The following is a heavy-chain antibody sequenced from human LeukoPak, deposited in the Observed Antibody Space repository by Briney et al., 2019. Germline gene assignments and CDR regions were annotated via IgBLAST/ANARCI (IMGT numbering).Heavy chain of an antibody. D-gene: IGHD3-22*01. J-gene: IGHJ4*02. CDR3: AREGDYYDSSGYLGY. CDR2: INPSGGST. V-gene: IGHV1-46*01. Sequence: ASVKVSCKASGYTFTSYYMHWVRQAPGQGLEWMGIINPSGGSTSYAQKLQGRVTMTRDTSTSTVYMELSSLRSEDTAVYYCAREGDYYDSSGYLGYWGQGTLVTVSS. CDR1: GYTFTSYY.